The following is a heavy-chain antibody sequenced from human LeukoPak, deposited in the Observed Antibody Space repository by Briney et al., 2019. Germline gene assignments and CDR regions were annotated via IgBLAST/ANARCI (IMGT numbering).Heavy chain of an antibody. CDR2: VKEDGSEK. CDR3: ARDRSRYCSGGSCSRFDY. CDR1: GFTFSSYW. J-gene: IGHJ4*02. D-gene: IGHD2-15*01. V-gene: IGHV3-7*04. Sequence: GGSLRLSCAASGFTFSSYWMSWVRQAPGKGLEWVANVKEDGSEKYYVDSVKGRFTISRDNAKNSLYLQMNSLRAEDTAVYYCARDRSRYCSGGSCSRFDYWGQGTLVTVSS.